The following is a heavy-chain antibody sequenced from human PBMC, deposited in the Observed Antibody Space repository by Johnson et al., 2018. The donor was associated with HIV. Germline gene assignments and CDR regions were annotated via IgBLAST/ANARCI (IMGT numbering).Heavy chain of an antibody. V-gene: IGHV3-43*01. Sequence: VQLVESGRVVAQPGGSLRLSCAPSGFTFAEFTMHWVRQAPGKGLEWVSLISWDGGSTYYADSVKGRFTISRDNSKNTLYLQMNSLRAEDTAVYYCARDLGSGYNDAFDIWGQGTMVTISS. CDR1: GFTFAEFT. CDR3: ARDLGSGYNDAFDI. J-gene: IGHJ3*02. CDR2: ISWDGGST. D-gene: IGHD3-22*01.